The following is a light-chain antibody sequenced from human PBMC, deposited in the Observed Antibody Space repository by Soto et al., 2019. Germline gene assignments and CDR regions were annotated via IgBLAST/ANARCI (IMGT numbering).Light chain of an antibody. Sequence: EIVLTQSPGTLSLSPVERATLSFRASQTLSNSFIAWYQQKPGQAPRLLIYDTSSRATGVPDRYSASGSGTDFTLTISRLEPEDFAVFFCQQYGTSEITFGQGTRLEIK. CDR1: QTLSNSF. CDR2: DTS. V-gene: IGKV3-20*01. CDR3: QQYGTSEIT. J-gene: IGKJ5*01.